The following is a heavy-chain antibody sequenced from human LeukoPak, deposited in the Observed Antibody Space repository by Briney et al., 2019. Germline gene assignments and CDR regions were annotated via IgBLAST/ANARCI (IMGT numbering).Heavy chain of an antibody. D-gene: IGHD6-6*01. CDR2: ISDSGGNT. CDR3: ARHRSSWLIDY. V-gene: IGHV3-23*01. J-gene: IGHJ4*02. CDR1: GFTFNSYA. Sequence: PGGSLRLSCAASGFTFNSYAMSWVRQAPWERLQWVSGISDSGGNTYYADSVRGRFTISRDNSKNTLYLQMNSLRAEDTAVYYCARHRSSWLIDYWGQGTLVTVCS.